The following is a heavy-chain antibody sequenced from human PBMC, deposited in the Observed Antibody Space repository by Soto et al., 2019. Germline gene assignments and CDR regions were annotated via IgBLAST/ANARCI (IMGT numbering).Heavy chain of an antibody. D-gene: IGHD4-17*01. V-gene: IGHV1-8*01. J-gene: IGHJ4*02. CDR1: GYPFTSYD. CDR3: ARGVSYGHPPFDY. Sequence: GSVKVCFKASGYPFTSYDINLVRQATGQGLEWMGWMNPNSGNTGYAQKFQVRVTMTRNTSISTAYMELSSLRSEDTAVYYCARGVSYGHPPFDYWGQGTMVTVSS. CDR2: MNPNSGNT.